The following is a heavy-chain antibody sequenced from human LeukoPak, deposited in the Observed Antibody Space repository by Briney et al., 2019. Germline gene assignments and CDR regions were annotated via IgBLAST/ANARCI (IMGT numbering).Heavy chain of an antibody. V-gene: IGHV3-30*03. J-gene: IGHJ4*02. CDR1: GFTFSSYG. Sequence: GGSLRLSCAASGFTFSSYGIHWVRQAPGKGLEWVAVISYDGSSKYYADSVKGRFTISRDNSKNTLYLQMNSLRAEDTAVYYCARHSGYDSPLDYWGQGTLVTVSS. CDR3: ARHSGYDSPLDY. D-gene: IGHD5-12*01. CDR2: ISYDGSSK.